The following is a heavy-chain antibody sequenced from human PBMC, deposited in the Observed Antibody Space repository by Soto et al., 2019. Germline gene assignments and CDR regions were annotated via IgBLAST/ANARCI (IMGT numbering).Heavy chain of an antibody. Sequence: SETLSLTCTVSGGSISSGGYYWSWIRQHPGKGLEWIGYIYYSGSTNYNPSLKSRVTISVDTSKNQFSLKLSSVTAADTAVYYCARVGMTYDFWSGYVRWGQGTLVTVSS. CDR3: ARVGMTYDFWSGYVR. J-gene: IGHJ4*02. CDR2: IYYSGST. CDR1: GGSISSGGYY. V-gene: IGHV4-61*08. D-gene: IGHD3-3*01.